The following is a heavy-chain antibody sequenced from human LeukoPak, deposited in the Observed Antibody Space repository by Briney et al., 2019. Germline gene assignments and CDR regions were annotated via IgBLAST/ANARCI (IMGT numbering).Heavy chain of an antibody. D-gene: IGHD4-17*01. Sequence: GGSLRLSCAASGFTFSNYAMSWVRQAPGKGLEWVSGISGNVGSTYYAESVKGRFTISRDNSKNTLYLQMNSLTAEDTAVYYCAKVIDYGLDYWGQGTLVTVSS. CDR2: ISGNVGST. CDR3: AKVIDYGLDY. V-gene: IGHV3-23*01. J-gene: IGHJ4*02. CDR1: GFTFSNYA.